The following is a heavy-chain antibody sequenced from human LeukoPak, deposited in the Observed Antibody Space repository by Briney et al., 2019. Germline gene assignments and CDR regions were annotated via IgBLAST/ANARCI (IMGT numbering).Heavy chain of an antibody. CDR1: GGSIRSYY. Sequence: PSETLSLTCTVSGGSIRSYYWSWIRQPAGKGLEWIGRIYASGSTNYNPSLKCRVTMSVDTSKNQFPLRLTSVTAADTAVYYCARDGSSVFWYFDLWGRGSRVTVSS. CDR3: ARDGSSVFWYFDL. CDR2: IYASGST. D-gene: IGHD2-2*01. V-gene: IGHV4-4*07. J-gene: IGHJ2*01.